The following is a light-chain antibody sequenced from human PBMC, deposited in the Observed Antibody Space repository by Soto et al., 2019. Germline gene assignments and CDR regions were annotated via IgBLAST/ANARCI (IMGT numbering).Light chain of an antibody. J-gene: IGLJ2*01. CDR3: TSYRGSSTLV. V-gene: IGLV2-14*01. Sequence: QSALTQHASVSGSPGQSITISCTGTSRDVGGYKYVSWYQQHPGKAPKLIIYEVSNRPSGVSNRFSGSKSGNTASLTISGLQAEDEADYYCTSYRGSSTLVFGGGTKVTVL. CDR1: SRDVGGYKY. CDR2: EVS.